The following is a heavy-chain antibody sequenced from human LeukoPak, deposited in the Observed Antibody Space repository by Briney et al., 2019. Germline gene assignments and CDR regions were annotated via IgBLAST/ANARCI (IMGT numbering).Heavy chain of an antibody. CDR3: ARSVATVTNDY. Sequence: ASVKVSFKASGYTFTGYYMHWVRQAPGQGREWMGWINPNSGGTNYAQKFQGRVTMTRDTSISTAYMELSRLRSDDTAVYYCARSVATVTNDYWGQGTLVTVSS. CDR2: INPNSGGT. V-gene: IGHV1-2*02. J-gene: IGHJ4*02. CDR1: GYTFTGYY. D-gene: IGHD4-17*01.